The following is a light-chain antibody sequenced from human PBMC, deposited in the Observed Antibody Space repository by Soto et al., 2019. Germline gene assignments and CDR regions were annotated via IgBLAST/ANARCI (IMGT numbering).Light chain of an antibody. V-gene: IGKV1-27*01. CDR1: QSISSY. J-gene: IGKJ1*01. Sequence: DIQMTQSPSSLSASVGDRVAITCRASQSISSYLNWYQQKPGKAPKLLIYAASSLQSGGPSRFSGSGSGTDFTLTISSLQPEDVATYYCQKYNSALGTFGQGTKVDIK. CDR2: AAS. CDR3: QKYNSALGT.